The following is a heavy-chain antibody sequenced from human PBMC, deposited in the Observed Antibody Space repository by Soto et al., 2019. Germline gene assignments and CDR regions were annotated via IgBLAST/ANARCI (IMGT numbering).Heavy chain of an antibody. CDR2: VYYRGST. V-gene: IGHV4-31*03. D-gene: IGHD3-22*01. J-gene: IGHJ4*02. CDR1: GGSIISESYY. CDR3: ARYYYDSSAFSPTRKFDS. Sequence: SETLSLTCTVSGGSIISESYYWSWIRQHPGKGLEWIGYVYYRGSTYHNPSLKSRVTLSVDTSKSQFSLKLSSVTAADTAVYYCARYYYDSSAFSPTRKFDSWGQGTLVTVSS.